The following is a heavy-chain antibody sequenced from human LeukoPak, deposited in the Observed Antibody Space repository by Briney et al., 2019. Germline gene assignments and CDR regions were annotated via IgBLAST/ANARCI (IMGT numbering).Heavy chain of an antibody. V-gene: IGHV4-39*07. J-gene: IGHJ5*02. CDR2: IYYSGST. CDR3: ARDSGGSGSRLGTSFDP. CDR1: GGSISSSSYY. D-gene: IGHD3-10*01. Sequence: PSETLSLTCTVSGGSISSSSYYWGWIRQPPGKGLEWIGSIYYSGSTYYNPSLKSRVTISVDTSKNQFSLKLSSVTAADTAVYYCARDSGGSGSRLGTSFDPWGQGTLVTVSS.